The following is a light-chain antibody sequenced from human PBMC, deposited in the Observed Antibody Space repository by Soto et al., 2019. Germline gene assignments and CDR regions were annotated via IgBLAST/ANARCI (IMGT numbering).Light chain of an antibody. V-gene: IGKV1-39*01. Sequence: DIQLTQSPSSLSASVGDRVTITCRASQSISRYLNWYHQRPGEAPKLLIFAASNLQSGVPSRFSGSGSGTGFTLTISSLQPEDFGTYYCQQSYSSPGYTFGQGTNLEIK. CDR1: QSISRY. CDR2: AAS. J-gene: IGKJ2*01. CDR3: QQSYSSPGYT.